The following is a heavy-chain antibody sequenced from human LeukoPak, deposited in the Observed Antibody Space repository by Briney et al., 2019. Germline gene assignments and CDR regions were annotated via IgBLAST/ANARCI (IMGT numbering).Heavy chain of an antibody. CDR1: GGSITSGSFY. CDR2: IYYSGST. V-gene: IGHV4-39*07. Sequence: SETLSLTCTVSGGSITSGSFYWGWIRQPPEKGLEWIGSIYYSGSTYYNPSLKSRITMSLDTSKNQFSLKLSSVTAADTAVYYCVRDKTFEVVNFFDFWGQGTLVTVSS. J-gene: IGHJ4*02. CDR3: VRDKTFEVVNFFDF. D-gene: IGHD3-3*01.